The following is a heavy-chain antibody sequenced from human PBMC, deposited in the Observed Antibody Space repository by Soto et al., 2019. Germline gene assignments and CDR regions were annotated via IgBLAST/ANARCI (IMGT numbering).Heavy chain of an antibody. D-gene: IGHD5-12*01. CDR2: ISYDGSNK. CDR3: AKEAKVLSGYVLDY. J-gene: IGHJ4*02. V-gene: IGHV3-30*18. Sequence: GGSLRLSCAASGFTFSSYGMHWVRQAPGKGLEWVAVISYDGSNKYYADSVKGRFTISRDNSKNTLYLQMNSLGAEDTAVYYCAKEAKVLSGYVLDYWGQGTLVTVSS. CDR1: GFTFSSYG.